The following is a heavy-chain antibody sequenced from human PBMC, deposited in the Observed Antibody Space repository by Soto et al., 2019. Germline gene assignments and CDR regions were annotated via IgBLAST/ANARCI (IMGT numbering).Heavy chain of an antibody. Sequence: EVQLLESGGDLVQPGGSLRVSCAASGFMFSSHGMSWVRQAPGKGLEGVSRISSGGDLSYYADSVKGRFTVSRDNLKNTLSLQMDSLRAEDSATYYCAKIGQIGNWFFDYCGHGTLVTVSS. D-gene: IGHD1-1*01. V-gene: IGHV3-23*01. CDR3: AKIGQIGNWFFDY. J-gene: IGHJ4*01. CDR2: ISSGGDLS. CDR1: GFMFSSHG.